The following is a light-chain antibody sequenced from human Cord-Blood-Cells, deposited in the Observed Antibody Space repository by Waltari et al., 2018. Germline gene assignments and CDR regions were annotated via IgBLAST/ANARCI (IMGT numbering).Light chain of an antibody. Sequence: EIVMTQSPATLSVSPGERATLSCRASQIVSSNLAWYQQKPGQAPRLLIYGASTRATGIPARFSGSGSGTEFTLTISSLQSEDFAVYYCQQYNNWPPFLYTFGQGTKLEIK. CDR1: QIVSSN. CDR3: QQYNNWPPFLYT. CDR2: GAS. J-gene: IGKJ2*01. V-gene: IGKV3-15*01.